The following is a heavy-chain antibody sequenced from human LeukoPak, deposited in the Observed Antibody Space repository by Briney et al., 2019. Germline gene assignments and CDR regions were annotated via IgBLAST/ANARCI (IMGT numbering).Heavy chain of an antibody. J-gene: IGHJ5*02. Sequence: GSSVKDSCKASGGTFSSYAINWVRQATGQGLEWMGWMNPNSGNTGYAQKFQGRVTMTRNTSISTAYMELSSLRSEDTAVYYCARGSPYSSSRYNWFDPWGQGTLVTVSS. D-gene: IGHD6-13*01. CDR2: MNPNSGNT. CDR1: GGTFSSYA. CDR3: ARGSPYSSSRYNWFDP. V-gene: IGHV1-8*02.